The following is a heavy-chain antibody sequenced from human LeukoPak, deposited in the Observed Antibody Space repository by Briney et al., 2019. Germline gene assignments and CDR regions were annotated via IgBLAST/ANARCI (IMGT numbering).Heavy chain of an antibody. J-gene: IGHJ4*02. CDR2: LTGTGRTT. D-gene: IGHD2-21*02. V-gene: IGHV3-23*01. CDR1: GFPFSSYA. CDR3: ARGRGYLMTDPEY. Sequence: PGGSLRLSCAASGFPFSSYAMSWVRQAPDQGLEWVSALTGTGRTTYYADSVKGRFPISRDNSKNTLYLQMSSLRVEEMAVYYCARGRGYLMTDPEYWGQGTLVTVSS.